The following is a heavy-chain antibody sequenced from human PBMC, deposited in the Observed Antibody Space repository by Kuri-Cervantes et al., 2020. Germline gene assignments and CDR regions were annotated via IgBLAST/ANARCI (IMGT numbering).Heavy chain of an antibody. CDR1: GLIVNRNY. CDR3: GRERLWGDAFVI. D-gene: IGHD2-21*01. V-gene: IGHV3-74*01. Sequence: GGTLRLSCAASGLIVNRNYMSWGRESPGKGLVLVSRINIDESSTSYSDSVKGRFTISRDNAKNTLYLQMNSLSAEDTAVYYCGRERLWGDAFVIWGQGTMVTVSS. CDR2: INIDESST. J-gene: IGHJ3*02.